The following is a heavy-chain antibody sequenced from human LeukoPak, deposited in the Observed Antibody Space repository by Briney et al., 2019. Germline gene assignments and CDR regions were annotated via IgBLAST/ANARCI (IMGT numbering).Heavy chain of an antibody. CDR3: ARRGSGWYYFDY. J-gene: IGHJ4*02. V-gene: IGHV4-59*08. D-gene: IGHD6-19*01. Sequence: SETLSLTCTVSGGSISSYYWSWIRQPPGKALEWIGYIYDTESATYNPSLNSRVTISLDTSKNQFSLKLSSVTAADTAVYYCARRGSGWYYFDYWGQGTLVTVSS. CDR2: IYDTESA. CDR1: GGSISSYY.